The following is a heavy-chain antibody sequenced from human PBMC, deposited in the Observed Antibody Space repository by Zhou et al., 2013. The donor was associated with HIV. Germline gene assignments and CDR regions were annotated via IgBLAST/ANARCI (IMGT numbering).Heavy chain of an antibody. J-gene: IGHJ4*02. Sequence: QVRLVQSGAEVKKPGASMKVSCKASGYTFTRYYMHWVRQAPGQGLEWMGIINPSGGFTSYAQKFQGRVTMTTDTSTSTAYMELRSLRSDDTAVYYCARDSITMVPFFFDYWGQGTLVTVSS. CDR1: GYTFTRYY. CDR3: ARDSITMVPFFFDY. D-gene: IGHD3-10*01. CDR2: INPSGGFT. V-gene: IGHV1-46*01.